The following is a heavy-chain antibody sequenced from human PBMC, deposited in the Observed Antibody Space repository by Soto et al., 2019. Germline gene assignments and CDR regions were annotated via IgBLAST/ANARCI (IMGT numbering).Heavy chain of an antibody. J-gene: IGHJ6*02. CDR3: ARGAGRGYCSGNTCYSPYNYYGMDV. CDR2: TYYRSKWYD. Sequence: SQTLSLTCAISGDSVSSNSAAWNWVRQSPSRGLEWLGRTYYRSKWYDDYAVFVKSRITINPDTSKNQFSLHLNSVTPEDTAVYYCARGAGRGYCSGNTCYSPYNYYGMDVWGQGTTVTVSS. V-gene: IGHV6-1*01. D-gene: IGHD2-15*01. CDR1: GDSVSSNSAA.